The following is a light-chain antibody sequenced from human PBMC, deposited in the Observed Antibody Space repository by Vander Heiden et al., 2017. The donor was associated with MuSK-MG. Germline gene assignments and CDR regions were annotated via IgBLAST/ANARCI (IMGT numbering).Light chain of an antibody. J-gene: IGKJ3*01. Sequence: EIVLTQFPGTLSLSPGERVTPSCRASQSVNNNFLAWYQQKLGQAPRLLVYDTSTRATGVPDRFSGSGSGTDFTLTISRLEPEDFAVYSCQQYGTSPFTFGPGTKVDI. V-gene: IGKV3-20*01. CDR3: QQYGTSPFT. CDR1: QSVNNNF. CDR2: DTS.